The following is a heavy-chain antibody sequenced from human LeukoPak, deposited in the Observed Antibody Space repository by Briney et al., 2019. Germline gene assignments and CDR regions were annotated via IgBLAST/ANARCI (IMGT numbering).Heavy chain of an antibody. J-gene: IGHJ4*02. Sequence: GGSLRLSCAASGFTFSSYVMSWVRQAPGKGLEWVSSISDSGGRTYYADSVKGRFTISRDNSKNTLYLHMNSLRAEDTAVYYCARGPYSSNWYVDYWGQGTLVTVAS. D-gene: IGHD6-13*01. CDR2: ISDSGGRT. V-gene: IGHV3-23*01. CDR1: GFTFSSYV. CDR3: ARGPYSSNWYVDY.